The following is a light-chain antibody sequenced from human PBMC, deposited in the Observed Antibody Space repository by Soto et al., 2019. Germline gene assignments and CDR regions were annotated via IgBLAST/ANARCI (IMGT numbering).Light chain of an antibody. J-gene: IGLJ2*01. V-gene: IGLV2-14*01. Sequence: QSVLTQPASVSGSPGQSITISCTGTSSDVGGYNSVSWYQQHPGKVPKLLIYEVSHRPSGVSNRFSGSKSGNTASLTISGLQAEDEADYYCAAWDDSLNGRVFGGGTKVTVL. CDR1: SSDVGGYNS. CDR2: EVS. CDR3: AAWDDSLNGRV.